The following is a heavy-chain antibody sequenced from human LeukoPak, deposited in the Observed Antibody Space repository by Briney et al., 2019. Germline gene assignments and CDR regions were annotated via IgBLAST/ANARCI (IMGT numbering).Heavy chain of an antibody. D-gene: IGHD4/OR15-4a*01. CDR1: GYRFTSYW. V-gene: IGHV5-51*01. CDR3: ARQDGANLEGAFDI. J-gene: IGHJ3*02. Sequence: GESLKISCKGSGYRFTSYWIGWVRQMPGKGLEWMGIIYPGDSDTRYSPSLQGPVTFSADKSINTAYLQWRSLEASDTGMYYCARQDGANLEGAFDIWGQGTVVTVSS. CDR2: IYPGDSDT.